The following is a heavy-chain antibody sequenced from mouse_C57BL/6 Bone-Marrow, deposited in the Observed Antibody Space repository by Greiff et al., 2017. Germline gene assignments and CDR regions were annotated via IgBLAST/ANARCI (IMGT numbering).Heavy chain of an antibody. CDR2: ISSGGSYT. CDR1: GFTFSSYG. V-gene: IGHV5-6*02. J-gene: IGHJ3*01. D-gene: IGHD4-1*01. Sequence: EVKLVESGGDLVKPGGSLKLSCAASGFTFSSYGMSWVRQTPDKRLEWVATISSGGSYTYYPDRVKGRFTIYRDNAKNPLYLHMSSLKSEDTAMYYCARPNWAWFAYWGQGTLVTVSA. CDR3: ARPNWAWFAY.